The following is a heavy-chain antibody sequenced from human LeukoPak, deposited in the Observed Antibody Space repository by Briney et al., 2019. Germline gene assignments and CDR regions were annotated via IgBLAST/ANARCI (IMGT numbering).Heavy chain of an antibody. D-gene: IGHD3-10*01. V-gene: IGHV3-30*02. Sequence: RGSLRLSCAASGFTFSSYGMHWVRQAPGKGLEWVAFIRYDGSNKYYADSVKGRFTISRDNSKNTLYLQMNSLRAEDTAVYYCAKGGFGELPNLFDYWGQGTLVTVSS. CDR3: AKGGFGELPNLFDY. CDR1: GFTFSSYG. CDR2: IRYDGSNK. J-gene: IGHJ4*02.